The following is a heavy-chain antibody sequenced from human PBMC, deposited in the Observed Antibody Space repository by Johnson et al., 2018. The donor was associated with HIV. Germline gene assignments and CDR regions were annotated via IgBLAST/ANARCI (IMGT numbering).Heavy chain of an antibody. CDR1: GFTFSSYW. J-gene: IGHJ3*02. V-gene: IGHV3-7*04. CDR3: AREQLALYDAFDI. Sequence: VQLVESGGGLVQPGGSLRLSCAASGFTFSSYWMSWVRQAPGKGLEWVANIKQAGSEKYYVDSVKGRFTISRDNAKNSLYLQMNSLRAEDTAVYYCAREQLALYDAFDIWGQGTMVTVSS. D-gene: IGHD6-6*01. CDR2: IKQAGSEK.